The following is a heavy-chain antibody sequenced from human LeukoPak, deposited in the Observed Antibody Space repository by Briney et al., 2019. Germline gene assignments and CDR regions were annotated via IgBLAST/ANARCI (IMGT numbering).Heavy chain of an antibody. J-gene: IGHJ2*01. D-gene: IGHD3-9*01. CDR3: ARDNYDILTGYYNRYFDL. V-gene: IGHV4-59*01. Sequence: SETLSLTCTVSGGSIISYYWSWIRQSPGKGLEWMGYIYYSGNTNYNPSLETRVTISVDTSKNQFSLKLSSVTAADTAVYYCARDNYDILTGYYNRYFDLWGRGTLVTVSS. CDR2: IYYSGNT. CDR1: GGSIISYY.